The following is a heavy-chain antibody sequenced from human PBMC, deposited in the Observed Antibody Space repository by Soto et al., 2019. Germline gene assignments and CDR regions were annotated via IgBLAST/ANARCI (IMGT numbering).Heavy chain of an antibody. V-gene: IGHV1-69*01. CDR2: IIPIFGTA. J-gene: IGHJ5*02. Sequence: QVQLVQSGAEVKKPGSSVKVSCKASGGTFSSYAISWVRQAPGQGLEWMGGIIPIFGTANYAQKFQGRVTITADESTSTAYMELSSLRSEDTAVYNCARDADCSSTSCYGEGANWFDPGAREPWSPSPQ. CDR1: GGTFSSYA. D-gene: IGHD2-2*01. CDR3: ARDADCSSTSCYGEGANWFDP.